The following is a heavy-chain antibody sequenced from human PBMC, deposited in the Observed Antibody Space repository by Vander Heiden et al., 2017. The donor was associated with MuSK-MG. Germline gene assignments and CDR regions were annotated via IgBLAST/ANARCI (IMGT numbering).Heavy chain of an antibody. J-gene: IGHJ6*02. D-gene: IGHD2-2*01. CDR1: GGSISSYY. Sequence: QVQLQESGPGLVKPSETLSLTCTVSGGSISSYYWSWIRQPPGKGLEWIGNIYYSGSTNYNPSLKSRVTISVDTSKNQFSLKLSSVTAADTAVYYCARVGHCSSTSCSYYYYGMDVWGQGTTVTVSS. CDR2: IYYSGST. CDR3: ARVGHCSSTSCSYYYYGMDV. V-gene: IGHV4-59*01.